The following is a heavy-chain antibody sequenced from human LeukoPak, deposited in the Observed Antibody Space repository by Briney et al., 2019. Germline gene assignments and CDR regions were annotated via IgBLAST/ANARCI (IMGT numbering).Heavy chain of an antibody. CDR1: GGTFSSYA. Sequence: SVKVSCKASGGTFSSYAISWVRQAPGQGREWMGGIIPIFGTANYAQKFQGRVTITADESTSTAYMELSSLRSEDTAVYYCASSLGDTMVRGVSYFDYWGQGTLVTVSS. CDR3: ASSLGDTMVRGVSYFDY. V-gene: IGHV1-69*13. D-gene: IGHD3-10*01. CDR2: IIPIFGTA. J-gene: IGHJ4*02.